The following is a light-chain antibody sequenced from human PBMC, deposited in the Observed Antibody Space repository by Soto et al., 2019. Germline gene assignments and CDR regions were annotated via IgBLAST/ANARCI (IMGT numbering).Light chain of an antibody. CDR2: GAS. Sequence: EVLLTQSPGTLSLSPGERATLSCRASQSVRSSYLAWYQQKPGQAPRLLIYGASSRSTGIPDRFSGSGSGTDFTLTISRLEPEDFAVYDWQQYGSSPWTFGQGTKVDIK. V-gene: IGKV3-20*01. CDR1: QSVRSSY. J-gene: IGKJ1*01. CDR3: QQYGSSPWT.